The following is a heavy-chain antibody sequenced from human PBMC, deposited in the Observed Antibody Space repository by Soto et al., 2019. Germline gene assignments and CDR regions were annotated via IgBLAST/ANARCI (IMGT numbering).Heavy chain of an antibody. J-gene: IGHJ4*02. CDR2: INRDGGST. Sequence: EVQLVDSGGGAVRPGGSLRLSCAASGFPFDDYGMSWVRQAPGKGLEWVSGINRDGGSTGYADSVKGRFTISRDNAKNSLYLQMNSLRAEDTAFYYCARAPGYYGDFFDYWGQGTLVTVSA. CDR1: GFPFDDYG. D-gene: IGHD4-17*01. V-gene: IGHV3-20*04. CDR3: ARAPGYYGDFFDY.